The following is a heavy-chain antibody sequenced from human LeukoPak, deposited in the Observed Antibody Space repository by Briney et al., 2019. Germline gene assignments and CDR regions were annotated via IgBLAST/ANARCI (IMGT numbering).Heavy chain of an antibody. CDR2: IGHDGADK. CDR1: GFTFSHYA. V-gene: IGHV3-30*04. J-gene: IGHJ4*02. Sequence: GGSLRLSCAASGFTFSHYALHWVRQAPGKGLEWVALIGHDGADKYYADSVKCRFLISRDNSKNMLFLQMNSLIIEDTAVYYCARNSDYYDYSPQSVWGQGTLVTVS. CDR3: ARNSDYYDYSPQSV. D-gene: IGHD3-22*01.